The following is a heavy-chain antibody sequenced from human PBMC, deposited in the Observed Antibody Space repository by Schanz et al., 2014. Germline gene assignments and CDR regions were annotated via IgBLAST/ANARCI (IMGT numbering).Heavy chain of an antibody. CDR3: ARGEWSTSQFDY. CDR2: NHHSEST. J-gene: IGHJ4*01. V-gene: IGHV4-30-4*07. D-gene: IGHD2-2*01. CDR1: GDSISGGGYY. Sequence: QVQLQESGPGLVKPSQTLSLTCAVSGDSISGGGYYWTWIRQPPGKGPEWIRENHHSESTNYNPTLNSSVTISMETSKNQFSLKLSSVPAADTAVYYCARGEWSTSQFDYWGHGTLVTVSS.